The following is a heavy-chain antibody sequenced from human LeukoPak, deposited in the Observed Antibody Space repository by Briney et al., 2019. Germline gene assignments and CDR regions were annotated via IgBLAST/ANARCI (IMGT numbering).Heavy chain of an antibody. CDR2: IYSGGNT. V-gene: IGHV3-66*04. D-gene: IGHD5-12*01. Sequence: GGSLRLSCAVSGFTVSSNYMSWVRQAPGKGLEWVSVIYSGGNTYYADSVKGRFTISRDNLKNTLYLQMNSLRAEDTAVYYCARLLEASAFDYWGQGTLVTVSS. J-gene: IGHJ4*02. CDR1: GFTVSSNY. CDR3: ARLLEASAFDY.